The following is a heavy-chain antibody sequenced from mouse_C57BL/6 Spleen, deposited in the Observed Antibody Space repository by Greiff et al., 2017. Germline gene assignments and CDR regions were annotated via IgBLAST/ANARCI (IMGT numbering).Heavy chain of an antibody. CDR2: IYPGDGET. V-gene: IGHV1-82*01. Sequence: QVQLQQSGPELVKPGASVKISCKASGYAFSSSWMNWVKQRPGKGLEWIGRIYPGDGETNYNGKFKGKATLAADKSSSTAYMQLSSLTSEDAAVYFSERKVLRRGGFAYWGQGTLGTVSA. CDR1: GYAFSSSW. J-gene: IGHJ3*01. D-gene: IGHD1-1*01. CDR3: ERKVLRRGGFAY.